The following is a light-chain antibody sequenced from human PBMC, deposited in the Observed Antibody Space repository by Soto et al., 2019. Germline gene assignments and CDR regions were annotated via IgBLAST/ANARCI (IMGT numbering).Light chain of an antibody. CDR3: SSYAGSTLYV. CDR1: SSDVGGYNY. V-gene: IGLV2-8*01. CDR2: EVS. J-gene: IGLJ1*01. Sequence: QSALTQPPSASGPPGQSVTISCTGTSSDVGGYNYVSWYQQHPGKAPKLMIYEVSKRPSGVPDRFSGSKSGNTASLTVSGLQAEDEADYYCSSYAGSTLYVFGTGTKLTVL.